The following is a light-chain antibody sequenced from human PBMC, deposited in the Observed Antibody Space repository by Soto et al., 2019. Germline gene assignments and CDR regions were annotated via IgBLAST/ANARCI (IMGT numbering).Light chain of an antibody. J-gene: IGKJ2*01. CDR3: QQDGDWPPET. CDR1: QSVSRN. V-gene: IGKV3-15*01. CDR2: GAS. Sequence: EVVLTQSPATLSVSPGDRATLSCRASQSVSRNLAWYQQKPGQAPRLLIYGASTRATGVPARFSGSGSATEFTLSISSLPSEDVAVYYWQQDGDWPPETFGQGTKL.